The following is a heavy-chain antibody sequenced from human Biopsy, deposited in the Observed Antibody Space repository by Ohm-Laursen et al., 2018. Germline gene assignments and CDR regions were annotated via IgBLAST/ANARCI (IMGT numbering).Heavy chain of an antibody. Sequence: SLRLSCAASGFTFDDYAMHWVRQAPGKGLEWVSGITWNSGSIGYADSVKGRFSIFRDNAKHSLYLQMNSLRAEDTALYYCAKDLGKVTAAIGYWGQGALVTVSS. CDR3: AKDLGKVTAAIGY. V-gene: IGHV3-9*01. CDR2: ITWNSGSI. CDR1: GFTFDDYA. D-gene: IGHD2-21*02. J-gene: IGHJ4*02.